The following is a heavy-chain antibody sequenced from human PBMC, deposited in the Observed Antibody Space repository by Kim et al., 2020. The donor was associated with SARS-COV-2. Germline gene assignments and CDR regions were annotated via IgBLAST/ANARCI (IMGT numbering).Heavy chain of an antibody. CDR2: IYWDDDK. D-gene: IGHD3-22*01. J-gene: IGHJ1*01. Sequence: SGPTLVKPTQTLTLTCTFSGFSLSTSGVGVGWIRQPPGKALEWLALIYWDDDKRYSPSLKSRLTITKDTSKNQVVLTMTNMDPVDTATYYCAHRAYYDSSGYYGGDRDAEYFQHWGQGTLVTVSS. V-gene: IGHV2-5*02. CDR1: GFSLSTSGVG. CDR3: AHRAYYDSSGYYGGDRDAEYFQH.